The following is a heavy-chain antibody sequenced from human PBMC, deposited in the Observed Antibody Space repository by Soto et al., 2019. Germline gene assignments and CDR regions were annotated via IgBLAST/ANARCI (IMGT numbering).Heavy chain of an antibody. J-gene: IGHJ4*02. CDR3: VKAVYLLDFDY. CDR2: ISGTGTTT. Sequence: PGGSLRLSCAASGFTFSSYDMTWVRQAPGKGLEWVSTISGTGTTTYYADSVKGRFTISRDNSKNTLYLQMNSLRTEDTAVYYCVKAVYLLDFDYWGQGTLVTVSS. V-gene: IGHV3-23*01. CDR1: GFTFSSYD. D-gene: IGHD2-8*01.